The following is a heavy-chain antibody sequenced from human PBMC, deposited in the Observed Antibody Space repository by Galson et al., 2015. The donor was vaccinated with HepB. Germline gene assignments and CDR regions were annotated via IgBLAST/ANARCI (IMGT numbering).Heavy chain of an antibody. J-gene: IGHJ4*02. CDR2: ISSNGGST. CDR1: GFTFSSYA. Sequence: SLRLSCAASGFTFSSYAMHWVRQAPGKGLEYVSAISSNGGSTYYADSVKGRFTISRDNSKNTLYLQMSSLRAEDTAVYYCVKVPYRTAAGTKLLPPYYFDYWGQGTLVTVSS. CDR3: VKVPYRTAAGTKLLPPYYFDY. V-gene: IGHV3-64D*06. D-gene: IGHD6-13*01.